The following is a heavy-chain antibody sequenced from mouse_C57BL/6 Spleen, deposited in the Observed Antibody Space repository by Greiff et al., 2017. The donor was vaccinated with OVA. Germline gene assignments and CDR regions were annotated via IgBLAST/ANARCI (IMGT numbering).Heavy chain of an antibody. D-gene: IGHD2-3*01. Sequence: VQLQQSGAELVRPGASVKLSFTASGFNIKDDYMHWVKQRPEQGLEWIGWIDPENGDTEYASKFQGKATITADTSSNTAYLQLSSLTSEDTAVYYCTRGWLKVAWFAYWGQGTLVTVSA. CDR1: GFNIKDDY. CDR3: TRGWLKVAWFAY. V-gene: IGHV14-4*01. J-gene: IGHJ3*01. CDR2: IDPENGDT.